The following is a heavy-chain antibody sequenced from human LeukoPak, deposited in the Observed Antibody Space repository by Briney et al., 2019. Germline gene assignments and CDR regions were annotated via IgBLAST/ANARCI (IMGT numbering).Heavy chain of an antibody. Sequence: SETLSLTCAVYGGSFSGYYWNWIRQPPGKGLEWIGEINHCGSTNYNPSLKSRVSISVDTSKNQFSLKLSSVTAADTAVYYCARGRTTYDYVWGSYRPPDYWGQGTLVTVSS. J-gene: IGHJ4*02. D-gene: IGHD3-16*02. CDR1: GGSFSGYY. CDR2: INHCGST. CDR3: ARGRTTYDYVWGSYRPPDY. V-gene: IGHV4-34*01.